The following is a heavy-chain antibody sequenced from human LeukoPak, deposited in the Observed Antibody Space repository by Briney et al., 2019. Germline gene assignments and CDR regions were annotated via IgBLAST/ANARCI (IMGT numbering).Heavy chain of an antibody. CDR2: IYYSGST. Sequence: SETLSLTCTVSGDSISSYYWSWLRQPPGKGLEWIGYIYYSGSTNYNLSLKSRVTISVDTSKNQFSLKLSSVTAADTAVYYCARASMIGGLDYWGQGTLVTVSS. CDR3: ARASMIGGLDY. V-gene: IGHV4-59*12. CDR1: GDSISSYY. D-gene: IGHD3-22*01. J-gene: IGHJ4*02.